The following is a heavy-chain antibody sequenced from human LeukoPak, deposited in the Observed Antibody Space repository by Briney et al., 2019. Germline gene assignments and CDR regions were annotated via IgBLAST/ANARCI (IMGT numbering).Heavy chain of an antibody. Sequence: GGSLRLSCAVSGLTVSSNHMSWVRQAPGKGLEWVSVIYSGGDTFHADSVKGRFTISRDNAKNSLYLQMTSLRAEDTAVYHCASFSDYWGQGILVTVSS. J-gene: IGHJ4*02. CDR3: ASFSDY. CDR2: IYSGGDT. V-gene: IGHV3-53*01. CDR1: GLTVSSNH.